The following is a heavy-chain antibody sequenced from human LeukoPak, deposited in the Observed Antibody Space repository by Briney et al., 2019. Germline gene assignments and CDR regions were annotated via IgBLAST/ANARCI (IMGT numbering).Heavy chain of an antibody. Sequence: GGSLRLSCAASGFTFSSHGMSWVRQAPGKGLEWVSTISGSGDNTYYADSVKGRFTISRDNSKNTLYLQMNSLRAEDTAVYYCARDGVTFDYWGQGTLVTVSS. V-gene: IGHV3-23*01. D-gene: IGHD4-23*01. CDR2: ISGSGDNT. J-gene: IGHJ4*02. CDR3: ARDGVTFDY. CDR1: GFTFSSHG.